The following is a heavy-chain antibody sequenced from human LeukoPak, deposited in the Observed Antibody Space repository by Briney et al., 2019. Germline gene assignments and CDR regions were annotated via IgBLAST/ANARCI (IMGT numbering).Heavy chain of an antibody. CDR3: ARPGAPIAVAGTWFDP. D-gene: IGHD6-19*01. V-gene: IGHV4-39*01. J-gene: IGHJ5*02. CDR1: GGSISSSSYY. CDR2: IYYSGST. Sequence: PSETLSLTCTVSGGSISSSSYYWGWIRQPPGKGLEWIGSIYYSGSTYYNPSLKSRVTISVDTSKNQFSLKLSSVTAADTAVYYCARPGAPIAVAGTWFDPWGQGTLVTVSS.